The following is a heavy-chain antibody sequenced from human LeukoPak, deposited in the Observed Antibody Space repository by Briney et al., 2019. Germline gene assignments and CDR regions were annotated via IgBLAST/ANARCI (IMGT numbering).Heavy chain of an antibody. D-gene: IGHD2-2*01. CDR3: AKPTPLLSAAMAGSEY. V-gene: IGHV3-30*18. J-gene: IGHJ4*02. CDR2: ISYDGSNK. Sequence: PGGALRLSSAASGYTFSNYGMHWVRQAPDKGLEWVALISYDGSNKNHADSVKGRFSISRDSSNNTLYLQMNSLRAEDTAVYYCAKPTPLLSAAMAGSEYWGQGTLVTVSS. CDR1: GYTFSNYG.